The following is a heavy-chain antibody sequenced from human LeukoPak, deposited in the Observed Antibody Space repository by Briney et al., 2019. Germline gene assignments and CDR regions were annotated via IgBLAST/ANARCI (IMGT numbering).Heavy chain of an antibody. Sequence: GGSLRLSCAASGFTFSSYEMNWVRQAPGKGLEWVSYISSSGSAIYYADSVKGRFTFSRDNAKSSLYLQVNSLRAEDTAVYYCAREITAGATDYYGMDVWGQGTTVTVSS. V-gene: IGHV3-48*03. CDR2: ISSSGSAI. CDR1: GFTFSSYE. J-gene: IGHJ6*02. D-gene: IGHD1-26*01. CDR3: AREITAGATDYYGMDV.